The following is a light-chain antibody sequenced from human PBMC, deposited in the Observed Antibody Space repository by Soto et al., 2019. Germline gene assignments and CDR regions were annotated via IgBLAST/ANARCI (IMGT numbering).Light chain of an antibody. CDR2: GAS. Sequence: EIVLTQSTGTVSLSPGERATLSCRASQSVSSSYLAWYQQKPGQAPRLLIYGASSRATGIPDRFSGSGSGTDFTLTISRLEPEDFAVYYCQQYGSSAWTFGQGTKVDIK. CDR1: QSVSSSY. CDR3: QQYGSSAWT. J-gene: IGKJ1*01. V-gene: IGKV3-20*01.